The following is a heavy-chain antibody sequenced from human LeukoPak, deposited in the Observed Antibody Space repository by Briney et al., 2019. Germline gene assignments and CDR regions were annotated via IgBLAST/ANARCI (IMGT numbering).Heavy chain of an antibody. J-gene: IGHJ4*02. Sequence: GGSLRLSCAASGFTFSGSAMHWVRQASGKGLEGVGRIRSKANSYATAYAASVKGRFTISRDDSKNTAYLQMNSLKTVDTAVYYCTSRIVVHLDYWGQGTLVTVSS. CDR3: TSRIVVHLDY. CDR1: GFTFSGSA. V-gene: IGHV3-73*01. D-gene: IGHD3-22*01. CDR2: IRSKANSYAT.